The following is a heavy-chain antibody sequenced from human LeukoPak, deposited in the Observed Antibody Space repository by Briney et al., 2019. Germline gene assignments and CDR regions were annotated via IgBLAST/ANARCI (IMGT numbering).Heavy chain of an antibody. CDR2: IYYSGST. J-gene: IGHJ4*02. Sequence: SETLSLTCTVSGGSISSSSYYWGWIRQPPGKGLEWIGSIYYSGSTNYNPSLKSRVTISVDTSKNQFSLKLSSVTAADTAVYYWAREAEIKIGFWGQGTLVTVSS. CDR1: GGSISSSSYY. V-gene: IGHV4-39*07. CDR3: AREAEIKIGF. D-gene: IGHD3-16*01.